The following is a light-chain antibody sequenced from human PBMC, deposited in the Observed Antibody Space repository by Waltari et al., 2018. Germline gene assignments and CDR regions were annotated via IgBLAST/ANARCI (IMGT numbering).Light chain of an antibody. J-gene: IGLJ3*02. CDR1: SSDVGGYDY. CDR3: SSYAGSNLWV. V-gene: IGLV2-8*01. CDR2: EVT. Sequence: QSALTQPPSASGSPGQSVTISCTGTSSDVGGYDYVSWYQQHPDKAPKLMIYEVTKRPAVVPVRFAGSKSGNTAALTVSGLQAEDEADYYCSSYAGSNLWVFGGGTKLTVL.